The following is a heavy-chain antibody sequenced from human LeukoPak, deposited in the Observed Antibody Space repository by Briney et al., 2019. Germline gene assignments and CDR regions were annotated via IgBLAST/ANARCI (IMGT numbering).Heavy chain of an antibody. Sequence: SVKVSCKASGGTFSSYAISWVRQAPGQGLEWMGGIIPIFGTANYAQKFQGRVTITADKSTSTAYMELSSLRSEDTAVYYCARDAGYCSGGSCYSYNWFDPWGQGTLVTVSS. CDR1: GGTFSSYA. CDR3: ARDAGYCSGGSCYSYNWFDP. V-gene: IGHV1-69*06. CDR2: IIPIFGTA. D-gene: IGHD2-15*01. J-gene: IGHJ5*02.